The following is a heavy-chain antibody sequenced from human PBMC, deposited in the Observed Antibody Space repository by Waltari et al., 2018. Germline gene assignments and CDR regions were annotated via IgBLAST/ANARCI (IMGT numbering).Heavy chain of an antibody. CDR3: ATGAGYGHIRFLRYFEL. CDR2: FDPEDGET. CDR1: GYTLTELS. D-gene: IGHD5-18*01. V-gene: IGHV1-24*01. J-gene: IGHJ2*01. Sequence: QVQLVQSGAEVKKPGASVNVSCKVSGYTLTELSMHWVRQAPGKGLEWMGGFDPEDGETIYAQKFQGRVTMTEDTSTDTAYMELSSLRSEDTAVYYCATGAGYGHIRFLRYFELWGRGTLVTVSS.